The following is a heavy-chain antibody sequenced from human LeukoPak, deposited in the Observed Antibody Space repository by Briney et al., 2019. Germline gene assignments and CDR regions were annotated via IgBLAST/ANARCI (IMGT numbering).Heavy chain of an antibody. D-gene: IGHD1-26*01. CDR2: ITSSSSYI. J-gene: IGHJ4*02. CDR1: GFTFSSYT. Sequence: GGSLRLSCAASGFTFSSYTLYWVRQAPGKGLEWVSSITSSSSYICYADSVKGRFTISRDNAKNSLYLQMNGLRAEDTAVYYCASQTGSGNYNFDSWGQGTLVTVSS. V-gene: IGHV3-21*01. CDR3: ASQTGSGNYNFDS.